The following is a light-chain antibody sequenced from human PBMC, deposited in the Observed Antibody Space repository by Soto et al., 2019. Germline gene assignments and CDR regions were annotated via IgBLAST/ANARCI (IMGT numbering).Light chain of an antibody. Sequence: EIVMTHSPATLSVSPWERATLSCRASQSVSSNLAWYQQKPGQAPRLLIYGASTRATGIPARFSGSGSGTEFTPTISSLQPDDFATYFCQQYNSYPITFGQGTRLEIK. CDR1: QSVSSN. CDR2: GAS. J-gene: IGKJ5*01. CDR3: QQYNSYPIT. V-gene: IGKV3-15*01.